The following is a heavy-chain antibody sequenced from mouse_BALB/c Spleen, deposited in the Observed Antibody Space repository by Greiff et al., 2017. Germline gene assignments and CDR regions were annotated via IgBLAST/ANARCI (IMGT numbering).Heavy chain of an antibody. CDR1: GFTFSSYT. Sequence: EVQVVESGGGLVQPGGSLKLSCAASGFTFSSYTMSWVRQTPEKRLEWVAYISNGGGSTYYPDTVKGRFTISRDNAKNTLYLQMSSRKSEDTAMYYCARREVRRGYAMDYWGQGTSVTVSS. V-gene: IGHV5-12-2*01. D-gene: IGHD2-14*01. CDR3: ARREVRRGYAMDY. J-gene: IGHJ4*01. CDR2: ISNGGGST.